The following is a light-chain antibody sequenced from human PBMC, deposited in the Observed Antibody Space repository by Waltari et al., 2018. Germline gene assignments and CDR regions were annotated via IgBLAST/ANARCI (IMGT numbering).Light chain of an antibody. J-gene: IGLJ1*01. CDR2: EVS. Sequence: QSALTQPPSASGSPGQSVTISCTGTSSDVGGYNYFPWYQQYPGKAPKLMIYEVSKRPSGVPDRFSGSKSGNTASLTVSGLQAEDEADYYCSSYAGSNNAFVFGTGTKVTVL. V-gene: IGLV2-8*01. CDR1: SSDVGGYNY. CDR3: SSYAGSNNAFV.